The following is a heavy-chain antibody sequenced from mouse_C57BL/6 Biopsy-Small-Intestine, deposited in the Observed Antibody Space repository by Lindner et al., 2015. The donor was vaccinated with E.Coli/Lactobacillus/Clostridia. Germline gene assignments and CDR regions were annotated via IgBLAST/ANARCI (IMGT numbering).Heavy chain of an antibody. CDR3: ARYDSWFAY. Sequence: VQLQESGPELRKPGASVKLSCKATGYIFSDNWIEWIKQRPGHGLEWIGEISPGSGSTNHNEKFKGKATFTADTSSNTAYMQISSLTTEDSAIYYCARYDSWFAYWGQGTLVTVSA. J-gene: IGHJ3*01. CDR1: GYIFSDNW. CDR2: ISPGSGST. D-gene: IGHD2-12*01. V-gene: IGHV1-9*01.